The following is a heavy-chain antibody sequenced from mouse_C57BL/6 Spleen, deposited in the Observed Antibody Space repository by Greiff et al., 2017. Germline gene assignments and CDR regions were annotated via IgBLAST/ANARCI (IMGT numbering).Heavy chain of an antibody. CDR2: ISDGGSYT. V-gene: IGHV5-4*01. D-gene: IGHD2-3*01. Sequence: EVKLMESGGGLVKPGGSLKLSCAASGFTFSSYAMSWVRQTPEKRLEWVATISDGGSYTYYPDNVKGRFTISRDNAKNNLYLQMSHLKSEDTAMYYCARDHGGWLRVYFDYWGQGTTLTVSS. CDR1: GFTFSSYA. J-gene: IGHJ2*01. CDR3: ARDHGGWLRVYFDY.